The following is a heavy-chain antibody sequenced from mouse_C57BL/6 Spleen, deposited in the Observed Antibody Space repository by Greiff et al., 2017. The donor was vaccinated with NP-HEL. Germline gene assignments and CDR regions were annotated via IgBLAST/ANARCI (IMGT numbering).Heavy chain of an antibody. Sequence: QVQLQQPGAELVRPGTSVKLSCKASGYTFTSYWMHWVKQRPGQGLEWIGVIDPSDSYTNYNQKFKGKATLTVDTSSSPAYMQLRSLTSEDTAVYYCARDDAYYAMDYWGQGNSVTVSS. CDR2: IDPSDSYT. J-gene: IGHJ4*01. D-gene: IGHD2-3*01. V-gene: IGHV1-59*01. CDR1: GYTFTSYW. CDR3: ARDDAYYAMDY.